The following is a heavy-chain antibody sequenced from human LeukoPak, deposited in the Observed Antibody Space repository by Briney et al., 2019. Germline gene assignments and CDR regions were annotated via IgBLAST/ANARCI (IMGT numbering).Heavy chain of an antibody. Sequence: PGGSLRLSCAASGFTFSTYSMNWVRQAPGKGLEWVSYISSGSSSISYADSVKGRFTISRDNAKNSLYLQMNSLRDEDTAVYYCARVRWASYYFEYWGQGTPVTVSS. CDR2: ISSGSSSI. CDR3: ARVRWASYYFEY. J-gene: IGHJ4*02. D-gene: IGHD4-23*01. V-gene: IGHV3-48*02. CDR1: GFTFSTYS.